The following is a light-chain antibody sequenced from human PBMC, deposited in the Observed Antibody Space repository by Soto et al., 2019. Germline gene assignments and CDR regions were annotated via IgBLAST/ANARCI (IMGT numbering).Light chain of an antibody. Sequence: IPMTQSASSVSASVGDRVPITCRASQDIRNDLGWYQQKPGKAPKVLIYDTYTLQSGVPSRFSGSRSGTDFTLTISSLQPEDIATYYCLQDNMYPLTFGGGTKVDIK. CDR3: LQDNMYPLT. V-gene: IGKV1-6*01. CDR1: QDIRND. J-gene: IGKJ4*01. CDR2: DTY.